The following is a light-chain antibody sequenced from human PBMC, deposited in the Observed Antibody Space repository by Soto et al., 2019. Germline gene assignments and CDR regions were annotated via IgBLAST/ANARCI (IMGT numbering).Light chain of an antibody. CDR1: QSVSISY. V-gene: IGKV3-20*01. CDR3: HQYGSSAWT. Sequence: EIVLTQSPGTLSLSPGERATLSCRASQSVSISYLAWYQQKPGQAPRLLIYGASSRATGIPDRFSCSGSGTDFTLTISRLEPEDFAVYYCHQYGSSAWTFGQGTKVEIK. CDR2: GAS. J-gene: IGKJ1*01.